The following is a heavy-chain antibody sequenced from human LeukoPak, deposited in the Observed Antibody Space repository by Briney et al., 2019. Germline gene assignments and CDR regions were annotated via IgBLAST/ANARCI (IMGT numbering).Heavy chain of an antibody. Sequence: SVKVSCKASGGTFSSYAISWVRQAPGQGLEWMGGIIPIFGTANYAQKFQGRVMITTDESTSTAYMELSSLRSEDTAVYYCARGDSDYVWGSYLFFDYWGQGTLVTVSS. V-gene: IGHV1-69*05. CDR3: ARGDSDYVWGSYLFFDY. D-gene: IGHD3-16*02. CDR1: GGTFSSYA. CDR2: IIPIFGTA. J-gene: IGHJ4*02.